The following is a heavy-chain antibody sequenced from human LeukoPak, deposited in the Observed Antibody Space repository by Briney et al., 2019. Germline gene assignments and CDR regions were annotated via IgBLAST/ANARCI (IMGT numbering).Heavy chain of an antibody. J-gene: IGHJ4*02. Sequence: PGRSLRLSCAASGFTFSSHAMHWVRQAPGKGLEWVAVISYDGSNKYYADSVKGRFTISRDNSKNTLYLQMNSLRAEDTAVYYCARFGSGRRYFDYWGQGTLVTVSS. CDR3: ARFGSGRRYFDY. V-gene: IGHV3-30*04. D-gene: IGHD3-10*01. CDR1: GFTFSSHA. CDR2: ISYDGSNK.